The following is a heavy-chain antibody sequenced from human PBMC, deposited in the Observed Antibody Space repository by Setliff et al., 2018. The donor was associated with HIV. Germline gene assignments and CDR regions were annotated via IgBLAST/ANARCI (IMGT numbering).Heavy chain of an antibody. D-gene: IGHD3-16*01. CDR1: GYTFTDYY. CDR3: ARDGGGPGDYYYYYMDV. CDR2: INPKSGGT. V-gene: IGHV1-2*02. Sequence: ASVKVSCKASGYTFTDYYMHWVRQAPGQGLEWMGWINPKSGGTNSALKFQGRVTMIRDTSISTAYMELSRLRSDDTAVYYCARDGGGPGDYYYYYMDVWAKRDHGHRLL. J-gene: IGHJ6*03.